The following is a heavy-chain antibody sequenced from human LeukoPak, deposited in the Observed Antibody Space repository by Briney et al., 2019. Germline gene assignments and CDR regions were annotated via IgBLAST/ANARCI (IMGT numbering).Heavy chain of an antibody. J-gene: IGHJ4*02. CDR3: ATYSTTWYWYF. D-gene: IGHD6-13*01. Sequence: SETLSLTCSVHGGPISNYYWSSIRQPAGKGLEWIGRIYSSGSTNYNPSLKSRVTLSVDQSKNLFSLKLSSVTAPDTAVYYCATYSTTWYWYFWGQGTLGTVSS. CDR1: GGPISNYY. V-gene: IGHV4-4*07. CDR2: IYSSGST.